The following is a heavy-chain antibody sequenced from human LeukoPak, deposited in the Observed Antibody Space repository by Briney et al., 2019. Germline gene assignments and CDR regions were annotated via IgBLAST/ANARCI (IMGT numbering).Heavy chain of an antibody. CDR1: GYTFTGYY. CDR2: INPNSGGT. Sequence: ASVKVSCKASGYTFTGYYMHWVRQAPGQGLEWMGWINPNSGGTNYAQKFQGWVTMTRDTSIGTAYMELSRLRSEDTAVYYCASWPRQDWYGVRYYGMDVWGQGTTVTVSS. D-gene: IGHD3-10*01. V-gene: IGHV1-2*04. CDR3: ASWPRQDWYGVRYYGMDV. J-gene: IGHJ6*02.